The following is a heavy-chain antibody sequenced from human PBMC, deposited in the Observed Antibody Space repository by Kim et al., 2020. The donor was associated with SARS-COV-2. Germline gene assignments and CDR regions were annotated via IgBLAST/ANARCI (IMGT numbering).Heavy chain of an antibody. J-gene: IGHJ4*02. V-gene: IGHV3-21*01. CDR3: ARAPDIVVVVAATFDY. Sequence: SVKVRFTISRDNAKNSLSLQMNSLRAEDTAVYYCARAPDIVVVVAATFDYWGQGTLVTVSS. D-gene: IGHD2-15*01.